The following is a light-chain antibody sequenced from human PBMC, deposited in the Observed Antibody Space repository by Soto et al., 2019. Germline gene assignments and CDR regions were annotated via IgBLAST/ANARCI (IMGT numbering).Light chain of an antibody. Sequence: EIVLTQSPATLSLSPGERATLSCRASQSVNTYLAWYQQKLGQAPRLLIYDASSRATGIPARFSGSGSGTDFALTISSREPEDFAVYDCQQRSNWPRYTFGQGTKLEIK. J-gene: IGKJ2*01. V-gene: IGKV3-11*01. CDR2: DAS. CDR1: QSVNTY. CDR3: QQRSNWPRYT.